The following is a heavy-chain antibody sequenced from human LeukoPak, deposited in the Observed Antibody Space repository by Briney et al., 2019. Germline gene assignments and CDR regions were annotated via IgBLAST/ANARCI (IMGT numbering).Heavy chain of an antibody. V-gene: IGHV1-8*01. CDR2: MNPNSGNK. Sequence: ASVKVSCKASGYSFTNFDINWVRQATGQGLEWMGWMNPNSGNKGYAQKFQGRVTMTMNTSITTAYMELSSMRSEDTAVYYCARGPQWRGDYYYMDVWGRGTTVTVSS. CDR1: GYSFTNFD. CDR3: ARGPQWRGDYYYMDV. D-gene: IGHD6-19*01. J-gene: IGHJ6*03.